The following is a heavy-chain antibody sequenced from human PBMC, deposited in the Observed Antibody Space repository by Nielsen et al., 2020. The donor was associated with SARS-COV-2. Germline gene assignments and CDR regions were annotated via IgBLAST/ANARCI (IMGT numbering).Heavy chain of an antibody. V-gene: IGHV1-24*01. CDR1: GYSLTEIS. Sequence: ASVKVSCKVSGYSLTEISMHWVRQAPGKGLEWMGSFDPEDGEIIYAQKFEGRVTMTEDTSTDTAYMGLRSLRSEDTAVYYCATSDFTIIPLFWGQGTAVTVSS. CDR3: ATSDFTIIPLF. CDR2: FDPEDGEI. J-gene: IGHJ6*02. D-gene: IGHD3-3*01.